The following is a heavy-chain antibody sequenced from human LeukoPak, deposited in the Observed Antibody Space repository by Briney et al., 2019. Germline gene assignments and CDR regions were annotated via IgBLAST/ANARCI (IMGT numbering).Heavy chain of an antibody. D-gene: IGHD3-22*01. Sequence: GGSLRLSCAASGFTLSSYAMSWVRQASGKGLEWVSTIGRSVVSTFYSDSVKGRFTISRDSSKDTLYLQMNSLRVEDTAVYYCAKIPRFYYDSTGDFDYWGQGTLVTVSA. CDR1: GFTLSSYA. J-gene: IGHJ4*02. CDR3: AKIPRFYYDSTGDFDY. CDR2: IGRSVVST. V-gene: IGHV3-23*01.